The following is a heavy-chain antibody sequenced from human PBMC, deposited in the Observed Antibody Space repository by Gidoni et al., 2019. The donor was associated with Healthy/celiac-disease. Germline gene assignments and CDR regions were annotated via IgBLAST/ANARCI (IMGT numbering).Heavy chain of an antibody. D-gene: IGHD1-26*01. Sequence: QVQLVQSGAEVKKPGSSVKVSCKASGGTFSSYAISWVRQAPGQGLEWMGGIIPIFGTANYAQKFQGRVTITADKSTSTAYMELSSLRSEDTAVYYCARAGRRWEGDYYYYGMDVWGQGTTVTVSS. J-gene: IGHJ6*02. V-gene: IGHV1-69*06. CDR3: ARAGRRWEGDYYYYGMDV. CDR2: IIPIFGTA. CDR1: GGTFSSYA.